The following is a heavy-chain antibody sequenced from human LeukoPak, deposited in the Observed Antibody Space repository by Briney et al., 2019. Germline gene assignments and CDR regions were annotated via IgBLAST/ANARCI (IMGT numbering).Heavy chain of an antibody. J-gene: IGHJ3*02. CDR3: ARHEDYYDSSGYRLDAFDI. CDR1: GGSISSSSYY. D-gene: IGHD3-22*01. Sequence: TSETLSLTCTVSGGSISSSSYYWGWIRQPPGKGLEWIGSIYYSGSTYYNPSLKSRVTISVDTSKNQFSLKLSSVTAADTAVYYCARHEDYYDSSGYRLDAFDIWGQGTMVTVSS. CDR2: IYYSGST. V-gene: IGHV4-39*01.